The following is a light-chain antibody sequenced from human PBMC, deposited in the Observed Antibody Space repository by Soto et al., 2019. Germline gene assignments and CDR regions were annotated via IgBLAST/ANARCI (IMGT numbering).Light chain of an antibody. V-gene: IGKV1-5*03. Sequence: DIQMTQSPSTLSGSVGDRVTITCRASQTISSWLAWYQQKPGKAPKLLIYKASTLKSGVPSRFSGSRSGTEFTLTISSLQPDDFATYYCQQYNSYPWTFGQGTKV. CDR3: QQYNSYPWT. J-gene: IGKJ1*01. CDR1: QTISSW. CDR2: KAS.